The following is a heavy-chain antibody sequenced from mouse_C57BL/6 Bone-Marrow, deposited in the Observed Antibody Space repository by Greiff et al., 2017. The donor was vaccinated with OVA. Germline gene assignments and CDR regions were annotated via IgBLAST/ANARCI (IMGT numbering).Heavy chain of an antibody. CDR1: GYTFTSYW. Sequence: VQLQQPGAELVRPGSSVKLSCKASGYTFTSYWMHWVKQRPIQGLEWIGNIDPSDSETPYNQKFKDKATLTVDKSSSTAYMQLSSLTSEDSAVYYCVTGGPHWYFDVWGTGTTVTVSA. CDR2: IDPSDSET. V-gene: IGHV1-52*01. CDR3: VTGGPHWYFDV. J-gene: IGHJ1*03.